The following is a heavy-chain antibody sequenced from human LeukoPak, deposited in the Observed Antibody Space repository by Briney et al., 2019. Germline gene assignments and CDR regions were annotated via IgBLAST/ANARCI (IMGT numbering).Heavy chain of an antibody. CDR1: GYSISGGYY. CDR3: ARRPNWFDP. J-gene: IGHJ5*02. V-gene: IGHV4-38-2*01. CDR2: IFHTGNT. Sequence: PSETLSLTCAVSGYSISGGYYWGWIRHPPGRGLEWIGSIFHTGNTYYNPSLQSRVTISVDTSKNQFSLKLSSMTAADTAVYYCARRPNWFDPWGQGTLVTVSS.